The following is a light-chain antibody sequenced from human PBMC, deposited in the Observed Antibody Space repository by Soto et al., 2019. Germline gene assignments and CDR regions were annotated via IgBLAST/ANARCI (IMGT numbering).Light chain of an antibody. V-gene: IGLV2-14*03. Sequence: QSVLTQPASVSGSPGQSITISCTGTSGDVDSHYVAWYQQHPNKAPKVLIYEGNNRPSGVSDRFSGSKSGNTASLTISGIQAEDEADYYCSSHTPNITLFGGGTKLTVL. CDR2: EGN. CDR3: SSHTPNITL. J-gene: IGLJ2*01. CDR1: SGDVDSHY.